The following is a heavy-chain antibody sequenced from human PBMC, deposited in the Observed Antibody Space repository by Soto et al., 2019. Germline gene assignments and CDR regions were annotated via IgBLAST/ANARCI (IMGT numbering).Heavy chain of an antibody. CDR1: GYTLTELS. Sequence: ASVKVSCKVSGYTLTELSMHWVRQAPGKGLEWMGGFDPEDGETIYAQKFQGRVTMTEDTSTDTAYMELSSLRSEDTAVYYCATAAFRPKEPDKNWFDPWGQGTLVTVSS. CDR3: ATAAFRPKEPDKNWFDP. V-gene: IGHV1-24*01. CDR2: FDPEDGET. D-gene: IGHD2-21*01. J-gene: IGHJ5*02.